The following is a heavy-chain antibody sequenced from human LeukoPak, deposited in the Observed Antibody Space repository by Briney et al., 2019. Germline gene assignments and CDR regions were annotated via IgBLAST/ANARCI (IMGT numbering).Heavy chain of an antibody. V-gene: IGHV4-59*01. CDR1: GGSISSYY. CDR2: IYYSGST. Sequence: PSETLSLTCTVSGGSISSYYWSWIRQPPGKGLEWIGYIYYSGSTNLNPSLKSRVTISVDTSKNQFSLKLSSVTAADTAVYYCARAVYGSGSYCYFDYWGQGTLVTVSS. CDR3: ARAVYGSGSYCYFDY. D-gene: IGHD3-10*01. J-gene: IGHJ4*02.